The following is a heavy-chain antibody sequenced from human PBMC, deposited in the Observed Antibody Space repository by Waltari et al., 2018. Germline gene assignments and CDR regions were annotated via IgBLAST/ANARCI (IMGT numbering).Heavy chain of an antibody. J-gene: IGHJ4*02. CDR3: ARPESSGSSSLDY. D-gene: IGHD6-13*01. CDR2: INPKNGVT. CDR1: GHIFTDQF. Sequence: QVQLVQSGAEVKKPGASVKVSCKTSGHIFTDQFVHWVRQAPGQGLEWMGWINPKNGVTKYGQKFQGRLTMTSDTSVSIAHLELSRLKSDASAVYFCARPESSGSSSLDYWGQGTMVIVSS. V-gene: IGHV1-2*02.